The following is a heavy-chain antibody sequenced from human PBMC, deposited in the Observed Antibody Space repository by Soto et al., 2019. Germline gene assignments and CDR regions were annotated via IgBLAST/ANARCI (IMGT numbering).Heavy chain of an antibody. J-gene: IGHJ6*02. V-gene: IGHV3-74*01. CDR1: EFIFNNYW. Sequence: GGSLRLSCAASEFIFNNYWMHWVRQVPGKGLEWVSRINTDGSTTNYADSVMGRFTISRDNADNTVYLQMHSLRAEDTAVYYCARGIHLKYGLDVWGQGAAVTVSS. CDR2: INTDGSTT. CDR3: ARGIHLKYGLDV. D-gene: IGHD3-10*01.